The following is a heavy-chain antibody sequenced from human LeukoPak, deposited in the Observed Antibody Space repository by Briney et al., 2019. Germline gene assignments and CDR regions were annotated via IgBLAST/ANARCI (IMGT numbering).Heavy chain of an antibody. CDR2: ISGRGDTT. D-gene: IGHD4-23*01. Sequence: GGSLRLSCAASGFTFNIYAMSWVRQAPGKGLGWVSAISGRGDTTYYADSVKGRFTFSRDNSKNTLYLQMNSLRAEDTAVYYCAKAAPSTVVTGGYFDYWGQGTLVTVSS. V-gene: IGHV3-23*01. CDR1: GFTFNIYA. CDR3: AKAAPSTVVTGGYFDY. J-gene: IGHJ4*02.